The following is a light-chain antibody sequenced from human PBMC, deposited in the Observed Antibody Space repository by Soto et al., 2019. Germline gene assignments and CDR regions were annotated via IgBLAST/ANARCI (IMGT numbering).Light chain of an antibody. V-gene: IGKV3-15*01. CDR2: GAS. Sequence: EIVMTQSPATLSVSPGERATLSCRASQCVSSNLAWYQQKPGQAPRLLLYGASTRATGIPARFSGSGSGTEFTLTISSLQSEDFAVYYCQQYNNWPPSITFGQGTRLEIK. CDR3: QQYNNWPPSIT. CDR1: QCVSSN. J-gene: IGKJ5*01.